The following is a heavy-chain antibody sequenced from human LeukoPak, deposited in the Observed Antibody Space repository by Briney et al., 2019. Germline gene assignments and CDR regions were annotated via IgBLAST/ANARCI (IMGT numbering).Heavy chain of an antibody. V-gene: IGHV4-38-2*02. Sequence: SETLSLTCTVSGYSISSGYYWGWIRQPPGQGLEWIGSIYHSGSTNYNPSLKSRVTISVDKSKNQFSLKLSSVTAADTAVYYCARESAANWFDPWGQGTLVTVSP. J-gene: IGHJ5*02. CDR1: GYSISSGYY. CDR3: ARESAANWFDP. D-gene: IGHD6-25*01. CDR2: IYHSGST.